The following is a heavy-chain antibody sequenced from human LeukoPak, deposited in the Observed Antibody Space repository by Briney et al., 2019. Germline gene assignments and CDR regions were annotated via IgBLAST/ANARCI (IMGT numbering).Heavy chain of an antibody. CDR1: GYTLTELS. Sequence: GASVKVSCKVSGYTLTELSMHWVRQAPGKGLEWMGGFDPEDGETVYAQKFQGRVTMTEDTSTDTAYMELSSLRSEDTAVYYCATSPPHILADLYYYYGMDVWGQGTTVTVSS. CDR2: FDPEDGET. D-gene: IGHD2-21*01. V-gene: IGHV1-24*01. J-gene: IGHJ6*02. CDR3: ATSPPHILADLYYYYGMDV.